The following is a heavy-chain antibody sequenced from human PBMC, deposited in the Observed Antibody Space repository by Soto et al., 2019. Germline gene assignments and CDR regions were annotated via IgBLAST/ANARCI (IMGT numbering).Heavy chain of an antibody. V-gene: IGHV3-30*18. D-gene: IGHD6-19*01. CDR2: ISYDGSNK. Sequence: PGGSLRLSCAASGFTFSSYGMHGGRQAPGKGLEWVAVISYDGSNKYYADSVKGRFTISRDNSKNTLYLQMNSLRAEDTAVYYCAKSSSVAHFDYWGQGTLVTVSS. J-gene: IGHJ4*02. CDR3: AKSSSVAHFDY. CDR1: GFTFSSYG.